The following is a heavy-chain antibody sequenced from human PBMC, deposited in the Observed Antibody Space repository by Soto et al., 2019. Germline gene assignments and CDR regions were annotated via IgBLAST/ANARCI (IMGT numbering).Heavy chain of an antibody. J-gene: IGHJ5*02. D-gene: IGHD6-13*01. CDR3: ARHPERIAQIGWFDP. Sequence: GGSLRLSCAASGVTVSSNYMSWVRQAPGKGLEWVSVIYSGGSTYYADSVKGRFTISRDNSKNSLYLQMNSLRAEDTAVYYCARHPERIAQIGWFDPWGQGTLVTV. CDR2: IYSGGST. CDR1: GVTVSSNY. V-gene: IGHV3-66*04.